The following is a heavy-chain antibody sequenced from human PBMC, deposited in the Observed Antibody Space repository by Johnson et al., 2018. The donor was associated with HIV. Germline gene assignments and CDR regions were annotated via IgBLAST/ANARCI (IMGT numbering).Heavy chain of an antibody. D-gene: IGHD1-26*01. CDR1: GFTFDDYG. Sequence: VQLVESGGGVVRPGGSLRLSCAASGFTFDDYGMSWVRQAPGKGLEWVSGINWNGGSTGYADSVKGRFTISRDNAKNTLYLQRNSLRAEDTAGYYLAKGERKGKPDLDAFEIWGQGTMVTVSS. CDR3: AKGERKGKPDLDAFEI. J-gene: IGHJ3*02. V-gene: IGHV3-20*04. CDR2: INWNGGST.